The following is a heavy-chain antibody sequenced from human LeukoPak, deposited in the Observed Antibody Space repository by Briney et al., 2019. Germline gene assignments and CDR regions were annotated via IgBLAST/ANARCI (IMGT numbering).Heavy chain of an antibody. CDR3: ARRRVVAAAWAFDI. CDR1: GGSISSYY. Sequence: SETLSLTCTVSGGSISSYYWSWIRQPPGKGLEWIGYIYYSGSTNYNPSLKSRVTISVDTSKNQFSLKLSSVTAADTAVYYCARRRVVAAAWAFDIWGQGTMVTVSS. CDR2: IYYSGST. J-gene: IGHJ3*02. D-gene: IGHD6-13*01. V-gene: IGHV4-59*08.